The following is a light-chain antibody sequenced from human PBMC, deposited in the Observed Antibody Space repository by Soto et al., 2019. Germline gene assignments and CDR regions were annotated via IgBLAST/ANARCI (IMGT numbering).Light chain of an antibody. V-gene: IGLV1-44*01. J-gene: IGLJ1*01. CDR1: SSNIGSNT. CDR2: RNN. Sequence: QAVVTQPPSASGTPGQRVTISCSGSSSNIGSNTVNWYQQLPGTAPKLLIYRNNQRPSGVPDRFSGSKSGTSASLAISGLQSEDEADYYCASWDDSLHGYVFGTGTKLTVL. CDR3: ASWDDSLHGYV.